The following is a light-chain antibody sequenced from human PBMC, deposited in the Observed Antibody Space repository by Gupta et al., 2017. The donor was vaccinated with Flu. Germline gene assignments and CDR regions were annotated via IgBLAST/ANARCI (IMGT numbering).Light chain of an antibody. J-gene: IGKJ5*01. V-gene: IGKV1-39*01. Sequence: GDRVTITCRASQTSSSNLNWYQQPGRAPKLLLYAATTLQSGVPSRFSGGGSGTEFTLTISSVRPEDFATYNCQQSYSGLSITFGQGTRLELK. CDR1: QTSSSN. CDR2: AAT. CDR3: QQSYSGLSIT.